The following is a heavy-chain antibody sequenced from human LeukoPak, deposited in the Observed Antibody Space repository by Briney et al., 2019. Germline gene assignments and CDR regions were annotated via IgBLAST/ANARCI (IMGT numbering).Heavy chain of an antibody. CDR3: ATGAVAGKTSYYFDY. Sequence: QPSETLSLTCTVSNGSITSSAFDWGWIRQPPGKGLEWVSAISGSGGSTYYADSVKGRFTISRDNSKNTLYLQMNSLRAEDTAVYYCATGAVAGKTSYYFDYWGQGTLVTVSS. V-gene: IGHV3-23*01. CDR2: ISGSGGST. D-gene: IGHD6-19*01. CDR1: NGSITSSA. J-gene: IGHJ4*02.